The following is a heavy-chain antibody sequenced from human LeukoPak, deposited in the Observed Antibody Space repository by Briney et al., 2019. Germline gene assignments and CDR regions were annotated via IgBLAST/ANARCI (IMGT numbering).Heavy chain of an antibody. Sequence: PGGSLRLSCAASGFTFSRYWMTWVHQAPGKGLEWVANIKEDGSENSYVESVKGRFTISRDNAKNSLYLQLNSLRAEDTAVYFCARQRYSDYWGQGTLVTVSS. J-gene: IGHJ4*02. CDR3: ARQRYSDY. D-gene: IGHD1-1*01. CDR2: IKEDGSEN. CDR1: GFTFSRYW. V-gene: IGHV3-7*01.